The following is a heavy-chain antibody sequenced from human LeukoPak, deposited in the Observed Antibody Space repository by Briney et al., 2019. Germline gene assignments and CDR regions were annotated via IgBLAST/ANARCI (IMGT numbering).Heavy chain of an antibody. D-gene: IGHD3-3*01. J-gene: IGHJ6*04. Sequence: PGGSLRLSCAASGFTFSSYAMSWVRQAPGKGLEWVSAISGSGGSTYYADSVKGRFTISRDNSKNTLYLQMHSLRAEDTAVYYCAKKILDFWSGMDVWGKGTTVTVSS. V-gene: IGHV3-23*01. CDR1: GFTFSSYA. CDR3: AKKILDFWSGMDV. CDR2: ISGSGGST.